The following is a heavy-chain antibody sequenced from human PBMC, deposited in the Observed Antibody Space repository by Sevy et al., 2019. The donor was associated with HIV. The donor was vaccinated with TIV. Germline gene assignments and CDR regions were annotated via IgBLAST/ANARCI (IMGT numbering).Heavy chain of an antibody. Sequence: SETLSITCSVSGGSISSYLWTWVRQSPGKGLEWIGNIYFTGNTDYSPSLKSRVTLSLDTSKSQFSLTLKSVTAADTAIYFCARDSTTRPRVLDYWGQGTLVTVSS. CDR1: GGSISSYL. V-gene: IGHV4-59*01. J-gene: IGHJ4*02. CDR2: IYFTGNT. D-gene: IGHD1-1*01. CDR3: ARDSTTRPRVLDY.